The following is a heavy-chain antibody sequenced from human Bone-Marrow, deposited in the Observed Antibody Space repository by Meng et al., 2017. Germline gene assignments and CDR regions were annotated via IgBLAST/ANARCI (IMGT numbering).Heavy chain of an antibody. V-gene: IGHV3-15*01. CDR3: SGHIDY. D-gene: IGHD5-12*01. J-gene: IGHJ4*02. Sequence: VESGGGWVKPGGPLRSSCEGSGFTFSNAYMTWVRQVPGKRLEWVGRIKSKPDGETIDYAAPVKGRFTISRDDSKNTVYLQMNSLKTEDTAVYYCSGHIDYWGQGTLVTVSS. CDR1: GFTFSNAY. CDR2: IKSKPDGETI.